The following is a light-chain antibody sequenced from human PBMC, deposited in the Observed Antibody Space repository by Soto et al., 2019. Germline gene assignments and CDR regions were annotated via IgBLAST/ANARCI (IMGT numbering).Light chain of an antibody. CDR3: QQYNNWPYT. Sequence: EIVMTQSPATLAVSPGERAALSCRASQSVSSNFAWYQQKPGQAPRLLIYGASSRATGTPARCSGSGSGTDFTLTIRSLQSEDFAVYYCQQYNNWPYTFGLGTKLEMK. J-gene: IGKJ2*01. CDR2: GAS. CDR1: QSVSSN. V-gene: IGKV3-15*01.